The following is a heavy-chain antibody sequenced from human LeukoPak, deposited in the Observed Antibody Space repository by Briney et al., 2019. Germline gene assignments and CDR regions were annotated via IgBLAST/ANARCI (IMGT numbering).Heavy chain of an antibody. D-gene: IGHD5-12*01. CDR2: IYYSGST. CDR1: GGSISSYY. Sequence: SETLSLTCTVSGGSISSYYWSWIRQPPGKGLEWIGYIYYSGSTNYNPSLESRVTISVDTSKNQFSLKLSSVTAADTAVYYRARWVATPYYFDYWGQGTLVTVSS. J-gene: IGHJ4*02. CDR3: ARWVATPYYFDY. V-gene: IGHV4-59*01.